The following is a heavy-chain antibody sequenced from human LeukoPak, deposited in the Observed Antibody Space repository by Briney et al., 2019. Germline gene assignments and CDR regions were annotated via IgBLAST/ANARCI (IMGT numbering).Heavy chain of an antibody. CDR3: ARVPGVVLPAAMPVRDY. V-gene: IGHV3-48*03. CDR2: ISSSGSTI. J-gene: IGHJ4*02. CDR1: GFTFSSYE. D-gene: IGHD2-2*01. Sequence: PGGSLRLSCAASGFTFSSYEMNWVRQAPGKGLEWVSYISSSGSTIYYADSVKGRFTTSRDNDKNSLYLQMNSLRPEDTAVYYCARVPGVVLPAAMPVRDYWGQGTLVTVSS.